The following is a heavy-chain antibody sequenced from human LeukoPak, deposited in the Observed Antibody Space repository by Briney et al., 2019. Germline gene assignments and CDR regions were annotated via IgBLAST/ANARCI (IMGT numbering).Heavy chain of an antibody. J-gene: IGHJ2*01. CDR2: INHTGST. Sequence: PSETLSLTCAVYGRSFSDYYWSCIRQPPGRGLEWIGEINHTGSTNYNPSLKSRVTISVDTSKNQFSLKLSSVTAADTAVYYCASCSYNCYLRYFDLWGRGTLVTVSS. V-gene: IGHV4-34*01. CDR3: ASCSYNCYLRYFDL. CDR1: GRSFSDYY. D-gene: IGHD2-21*02.